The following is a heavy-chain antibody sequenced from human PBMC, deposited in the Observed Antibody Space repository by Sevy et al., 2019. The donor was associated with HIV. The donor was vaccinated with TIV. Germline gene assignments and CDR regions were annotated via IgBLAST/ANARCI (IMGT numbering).Heavy chain of an antibody. Sequence: ASVKVSCKASGFTFTSYAVQWMRQARGQRLEWIGWIVVGSGNTKYAQKFQERVTITRDMSTSTAYMELSSLRSEDTAVYYWAADRGDCGGDCYWNYYYGMDVWGQGTTVTVSS. J-gene: IGHJ6*02. CDR3: AADRGDCGGDCYWNYYYGMDV. CDR1: GFTFTSYA. V-gene: IGHV1-58*01. CDR2: IVVGSGNT. D-gene: IGHD2-21*02.